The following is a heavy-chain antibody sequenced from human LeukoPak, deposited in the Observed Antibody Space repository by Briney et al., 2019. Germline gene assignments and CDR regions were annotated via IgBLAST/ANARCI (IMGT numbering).Heavy chain of an antibody. D-gene: IGHD5-24*01. CDR1: GFIFSNYG. CDR2: ISGGGDST. Sequence: GGSLRLSCAASGFIFSNYGMNWVRQAPGKGLEWVSGISGGGDSTSYADSVKGRFTISRDNSRNTLYLQMNSLRAEDTAIYYCAKDAPYVDMAAMVKAYFFDYWGQGTLVTVSS. V-gene: IGHV3-23*01. CDR3: AKDAPYVDMAAMVKAYFFDY. J-gene: IGHJ4*02.